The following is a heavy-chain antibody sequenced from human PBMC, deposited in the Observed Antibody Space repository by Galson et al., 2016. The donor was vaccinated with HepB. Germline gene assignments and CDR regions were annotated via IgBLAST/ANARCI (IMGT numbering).Heavy chain of an antibody. J-gene: IGHJ4*01. V-gene: IGHV3-72*01. Sequence: LRLSCAASGFIFSDHHMDWVRQAPGKGLEWLGRSKNKANGYTTEYAASVEGRFTISRDDSKNMVFLQMYSLRAEDTAMYFCTTVPGDAVGYSFDYWGQETLVTVSS. CDR3: TTVPGDAVGYSFDY. D-gene: IGHD3-22*01. CDR2: SKNKANGYTT. CDR1: GFIFSDHH.